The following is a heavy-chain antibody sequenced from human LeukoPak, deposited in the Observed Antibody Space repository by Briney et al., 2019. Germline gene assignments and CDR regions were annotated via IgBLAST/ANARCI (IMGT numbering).Heavy chain of an antibody. D-gene: IGHD2-15*01. J-gene: IGHJ6*03. CDR1: GLAFRPYE. CDR3: AREGDCSAGHCRYYMDV. Sequence: PVGSLRLSCAASGLAFRPYEMNGVRRAPGKGVEWLSYISGSHIIYYPDSVQGRFTISSDNHKNSLYLQMNSLRAEDTAVYYCAREGDCSAGHCRYYMDVWGKGTTVTISS. V-gene: IGHV3-48*03. CDR2: ISGSHII.